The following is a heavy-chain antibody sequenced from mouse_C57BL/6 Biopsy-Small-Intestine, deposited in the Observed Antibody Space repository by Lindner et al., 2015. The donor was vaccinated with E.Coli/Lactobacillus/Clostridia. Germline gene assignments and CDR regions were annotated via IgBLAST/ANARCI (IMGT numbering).Heavy chain of an antibody. CDR2: INPNYGTT. J-gene: IGHJ1*03. D-gene: IGHD1-1*01. V-gene: IGHV1-39*01. Sequence: EVQLQESGPELVKPGASVKISCKASGYSFTDYNMNWVKQSNGKSLEWIGVINPNYGTTSYNQKFKGEATLTVDQSSSTAYMQLNSLTSEDSAVYYCARSLVTTVDWYFDVWGTGTTVTVSS. CDR1: GYSFTDYN. CDR3: ARSLVTTVDWYFDV.